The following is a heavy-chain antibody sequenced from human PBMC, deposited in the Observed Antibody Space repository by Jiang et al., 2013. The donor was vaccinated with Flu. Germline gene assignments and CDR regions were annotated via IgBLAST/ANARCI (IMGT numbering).Heavy chain of an antibody. CDR3: ATLWEPGPFGDYYYMDV. Sequence: SRVTISVDTSKNQFSLKLSSVTAADTAVYYCATLWEPGPFGDYYYMDVWGKGTTVTVSS. V-gene: IGHV4-59*01. D-gene: IGHD1-26*01. J-gene: IGHJ6*03.